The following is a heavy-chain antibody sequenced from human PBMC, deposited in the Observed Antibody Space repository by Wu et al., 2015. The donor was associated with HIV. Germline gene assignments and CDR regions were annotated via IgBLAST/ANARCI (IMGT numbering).Heavy chain of an antibody. CDR3: TTLRGGYYAGSDIPAAFDI. CDR1: GYTLSKLS. D-gene: IGHD3-10*01. V-gene: IGHV1-24*01. J-gene: IGHJ3*02. Sequence: QVPLVQSGAEVRKPGASVKVSCKVSGYTLSKLSMHWVRQTPGKGLEWMGGFDPKDGEIVYAQNFQGRLTMTEDTSTDTAYVELGSLRFEDTAVYYCTTLRGGYYAGSDIPAAFDIWGQGTMVTVSP. CDR2: FDPKDGEI.